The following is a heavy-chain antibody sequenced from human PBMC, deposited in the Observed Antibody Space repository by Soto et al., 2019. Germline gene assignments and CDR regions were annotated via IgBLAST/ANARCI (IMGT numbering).Heavy chain of an antibody. CDR2: ISWDGGST. Sequence: GGSLRLSCAASGFTFDDYTMHWVRQAPGKGLEWVSLISWDGGSTYYADSVKGRFTISRDNTKNSLYLQMNRLRTEDTSLYYCAKDSGDYDYGMDVWGQGTTVTVSS. CDR3: AKDSGDYDYGMDV. D-gene: IGHD4-17*01. V-gene: IGHV3-43*01. J-gene: IGHJ6*02. CDR1: GFTFDDYT.